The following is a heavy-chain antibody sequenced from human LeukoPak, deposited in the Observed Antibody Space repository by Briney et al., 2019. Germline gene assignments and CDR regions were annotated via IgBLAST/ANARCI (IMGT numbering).Heavy chain of an antibody. J-gene: IGHJ4*02. Sequence: SETLSLTCNVSCGSLNHLLWNWIRQPPGKGLEWIGYFSYSGGTTYNPSLKSRVTISIDTSKNQFSLNLNSVTAADTAVYYCARVGHLGKYYDYWGPGTLVTVSS. CDR3: ARVGHLGKYYDY. CDR1: CGSLNHLL. V-gene: IGHV4-59*01. D-gene: IGHD3-16*01. CDR2: FSYSGGT.